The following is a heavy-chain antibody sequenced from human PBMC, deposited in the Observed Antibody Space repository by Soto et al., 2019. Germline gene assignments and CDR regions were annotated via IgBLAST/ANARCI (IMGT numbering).Heavy chain of an antibody. J-gene: IGHJ6*02. Sequence: SQTLSLTCAISGDSVSSNSAAWNWIRQSPSRGLEWLGRTYYRSKWYNDYAVSVKSRITINPDTSKNQFSLRLNSVTPEDTAVYYCARATGTTHSSYYGMDVWGQGTTVTVSS. CDR2: TYYRSKWYN. D-gene: IGHD1-7*01. CDR3: ARATGTTHSSYYGMDV. V-gene: IGHV6-1*01. CDR1: GDSVSSNSAA.